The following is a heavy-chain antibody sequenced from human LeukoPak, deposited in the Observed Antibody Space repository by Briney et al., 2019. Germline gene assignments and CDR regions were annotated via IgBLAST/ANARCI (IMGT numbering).Heavy chain of an antibody. CDR1: GFTFNTYV. CDR2: IKQDGSAK. Sequence: GGSLRLSCAASGFTFNTYVMNWGRQAPGEGLEWGAGIKQDGSAKYFVGSVKGRFTISRDNAKNSLYLQMNSLRAEDTAVYYCARLKFNLEYSYYMDVWGKGTTVTVSS. V-gene: IGHV3-7*01. J-gene: IGHJ6*03. CDR3: ARLKFNLEYSYYMDV. D-gene: IGHD3-3*01.